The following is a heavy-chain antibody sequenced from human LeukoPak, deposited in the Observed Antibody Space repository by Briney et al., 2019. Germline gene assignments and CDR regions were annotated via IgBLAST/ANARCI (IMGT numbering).Heavy chain of an antibody. V-gene: IGHV3-48*04. CDR1: GFTFSSYS. CDR2: ISSSSSTI. CDR3: ARVGMAVSSSWYEYNYYYYYMDV. Sequence: PGGSLRLSCAASGFTFSSYSMNWVRQAPGKGLEWVSYISSSSSTIYYADSVKGRITISRDNAKNSLYLQMNSLRAEDTAVYYCARVGMAVSSSWYEYNYYYYYMDVWGKGTTVTISS. D-gene: IGHD6-13*01. J-gene: IGHJ6*03.